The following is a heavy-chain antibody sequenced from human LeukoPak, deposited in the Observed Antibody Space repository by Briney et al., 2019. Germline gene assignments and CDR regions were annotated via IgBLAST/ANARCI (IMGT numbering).Heavy chain of an antibody. CDR1: GFTFSSYS. Sequence: PGGSLRLSCAASGFTFSSYSMNWVRQAPGKGLEWVSSISSSSSYIYYADSVKGRFTISRGNAKNSLYLQMNSLRAEDTAVYYCARAPTRLGRDFDYWGQGTLVTVSS. D-gene: IGHD7-27*01. J-gene: IGHJ4*02. CDR2: ISSSSSYI. V-gene: IGHV3-21*01. CDR3: ARAPTRLGRDFDY.